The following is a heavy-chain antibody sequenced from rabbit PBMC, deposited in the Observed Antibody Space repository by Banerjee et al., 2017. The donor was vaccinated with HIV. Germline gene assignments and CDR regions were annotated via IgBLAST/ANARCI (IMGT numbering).Heavy chain of an antibody. CDR1: GFDFSGSYW. Sequence: QSLEESGGGLVQPEGSLTLTCKASGFDFSGSYWMSWARQAPGKGLEWIACIYTGNGGTGYASWAKGRFTISKTSSTTVTLQMTSLTAADTATYFCARDAGYAGSNLWGPGTLVTVS. CDR3: ARDAGYAGSNL. J-gene: IGHJ4*01. D-gene: IGHD4-2*01. CDR2: IYTGNGGT. V-gene: IGHV1S40*01.